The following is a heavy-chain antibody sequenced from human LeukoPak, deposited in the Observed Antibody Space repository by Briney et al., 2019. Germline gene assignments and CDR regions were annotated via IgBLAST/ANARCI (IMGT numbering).Heavy chain of an antibody. CDR2: IYYSGST. J-gene: IGHJ6*03. CDR1: GVSISSYY. Sequence: SETLSFTCTVSGVSISSYYWSWIRQPPGKGLEWIGYIYYSGSTNYNPSLKSRVTISVDTSKNQFSLKLSSVTAADTAVYYCARASGWYPNYYYYYMDVWGKGTTVTVSS. V-gene: IGHV4-59*12. D-gene: IGHD6-19*01. CDR3: ARASGWYPNYYYYYMDV.